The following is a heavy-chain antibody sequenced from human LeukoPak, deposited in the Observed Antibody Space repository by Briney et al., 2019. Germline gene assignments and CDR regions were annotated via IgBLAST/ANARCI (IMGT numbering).Heavy chain of an antibody. J-gene: IGHJ6*02. Sequence: GASVKVSCKASGGTFSSYAISWVRQAPGQGLEWMGGIIPIFGTANYAQKFQGRVTITADESTGTAYMELSSLRSEDTAVYYCARDSDTAMVEGPYGMDVWGQGTTVTVSS. D-gene: IGHD5-18*01. CDR3: ARDSDTAMVEGPYGMDV. V-gene: IGHV1-69*01. CDR2: IIPIFGTA. CDR1: GGTFSSYA.